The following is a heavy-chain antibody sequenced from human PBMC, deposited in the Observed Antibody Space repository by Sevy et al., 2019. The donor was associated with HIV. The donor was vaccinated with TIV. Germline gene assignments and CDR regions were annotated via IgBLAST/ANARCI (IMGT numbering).Heavy chain of an antibody. Sequence: GSLRLSCAASGFTFSSYSMNWVRQAPGKGLEWVSSISSSSSYIYYAASVKGRFTISRDNAKNSLYLQMNSLRAEDTAVYYCARAGVGRIAVAVPDYWGQGTLVTVSS. CDR2: ISSSSSYI. CDR3: ARAGVGRIAVAVPDY. CDR1: GFTFSSYS. V-gene: IGHV3-21*01. J-gene: IGHJ4*02. D-gene: IGHD6-19*01.